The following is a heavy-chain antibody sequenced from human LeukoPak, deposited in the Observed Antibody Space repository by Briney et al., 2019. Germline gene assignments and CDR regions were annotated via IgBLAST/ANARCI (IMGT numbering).Heavy chain of an antibody. CDR1: GGPISSYY. Sequence: SETLSLTCTVSGGPISSYYWSWIRQPPGKGLEWIGYIYYSGSTNYNPSLKSRVTISVDTSKNQFSLKLSSVTAADTAVYYCASNPYGSGSYYSWFDPWGQGTLVTVSS. CDR2: IYYSGST. V-gene: IGHV4-59*08. CDR3: ASNPYGSGSYYSWFDP. J-gene: IGHJ5*02. D-gene: IGHD3-10*01.